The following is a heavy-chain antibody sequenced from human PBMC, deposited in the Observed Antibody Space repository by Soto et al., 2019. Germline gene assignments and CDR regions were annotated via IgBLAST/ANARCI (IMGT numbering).Heavy chain of an antibody. V-gene: IGHV3-15*07. CDR1: GFTFSNAW. Sequence: EVQLVESGGGLVQPGGSLRLSCAASGFTFSNAWMNWVRQAPGKGLEWVGRIKSKTDGGTTDYAAPVKGRFTISRDDSKNTLYLQMNSLKTEDTAVYYCTASAGGATDYYYGMDVWGQGTTVTVSS. CDR2: IKSKTDGGTT. J-gene: IGHJ6*02. D-gene: IGHD1-26*01. CDR3: TASAGGATDYYYGMDV.